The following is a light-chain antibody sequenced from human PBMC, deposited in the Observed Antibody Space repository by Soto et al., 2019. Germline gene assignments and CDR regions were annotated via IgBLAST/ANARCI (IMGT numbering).Light chain of an antibody. CDR3: QKHNSAPRF. Sequence: DIQMTQSPSSLSASVGDRVTITCRASQGINNYLAWFQQKPGKVPKLLIYATSTLKSGVPSRFSGSGFGTDFTLTISSLQPEDVATYYCQKHNSAPRFFGPGTKVEIK. J-gene: IGKJ3*01. CDR2: ATS. CDR1: QGINNY. V-gene: IGKV1-27*01.